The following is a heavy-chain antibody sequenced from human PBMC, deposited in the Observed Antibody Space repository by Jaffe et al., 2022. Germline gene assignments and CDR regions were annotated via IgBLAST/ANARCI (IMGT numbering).Heavy chain of an antibody. CDR3: ARGGYYSSGSFDY. CDR1: GFTFRSYW. V-gene: IGHV3-74*01. Sequence: EVQLVESGGGLVQPGGSLRLSCAASGFTFRSYWMHWVRQAPGKGLVWVSRINSDGSSTDYADSVKGRFTISRDNAKNTLYLQMNSLRAEDTAVYYCARGGYYSSGSFDYWGQGTLVTVSS. CDR2: INSDGSST. D-gene: IGHD3-10*01. J-gene: IGHJ4*02.